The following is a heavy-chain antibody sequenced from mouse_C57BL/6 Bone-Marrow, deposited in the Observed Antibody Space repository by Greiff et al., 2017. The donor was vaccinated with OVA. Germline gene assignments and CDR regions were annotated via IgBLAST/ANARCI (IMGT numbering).Heavy chain of an antibody. J-gene: IGHJ2*01. CDR1: GYTFTDYY. CDR2: INPNNGGT. Sequence: VQLQQSGPELVKPGASVKISCKASGYTFTDYYMNWVKQSHGKSLEWIGDINPNNGGTSYNQKFKGKATLTVDKSSSTAYMELRSLTSEDSAVYYCARGLYYYGSSYDIDYWGQGTTLTVSS. D-gene: IGHD1-1*01. CDR3: ARGLYYYGSSYDIDY. V-gene: IGHV1-26*01.